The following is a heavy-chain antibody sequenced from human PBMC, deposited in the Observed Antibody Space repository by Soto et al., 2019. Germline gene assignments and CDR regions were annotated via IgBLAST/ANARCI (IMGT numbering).Heavy chain of an antibody. CDR1: GFTFTSSA. J-gene: IGHJ3*02. D-gene: IGHD3-22*01. Sequence: SVKVSCKASGFTFTSSAVQWVRQARGQRLEWIGWIVVGSGNTNYAQKFQERVTITRDMSTSTAYMELSSLRSEDTAAYYCAAQPPTNYHDSSGYWSAFDIWGQGTMVTVSS. CDR2: IVVGSGNT. CDR3: AAQPPTNYHDSSGYWSAFDI. V-gene: IGHV1-58*01.